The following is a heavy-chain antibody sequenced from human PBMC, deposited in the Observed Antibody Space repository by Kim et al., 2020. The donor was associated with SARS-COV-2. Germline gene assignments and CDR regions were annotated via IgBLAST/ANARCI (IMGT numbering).Heavy chain of an antibody. CDR2: ISWNSGSI. CDR1: GFTFDDYA. Sequence: GGSLRLSCAASGFTFDDYAMHWVRQAPGKGLEWVSGISWNSGSIGYADSVKGRFTISRDNAKNSLYLQMNSLRAEDTALYYCAKDHHGWYSSSPGGMDVWGQGTTVTVSS. D-gene: IGHD6-13*01. J-gene: IGHJ6*02. CDR3: AKDHHGWYSSSPGGMDV. V-gene: IGHV3-9*01.